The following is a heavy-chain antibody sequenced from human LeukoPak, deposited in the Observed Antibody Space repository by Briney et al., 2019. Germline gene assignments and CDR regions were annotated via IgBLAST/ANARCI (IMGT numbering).Heavy chain of an antibody. CDR3: TTSNSGSHYYGMDV. CDR1: GGSISSSNW. J-gene: IGHJ6*02. CDR2: IYHSGST. V-gene: IGHV4-4*02. Sequence: PSGTLSLTCAVSGGSISSSNWWSWVRQPPGKGLEWIGEIYHSGSTNYNPSLKSRVTISVDKSKSQFSLKLSSVTAADTAVYYCTTSNSGSHYYGMDVWGQGITVTVSS. D-gene: IGHD4-11*01.